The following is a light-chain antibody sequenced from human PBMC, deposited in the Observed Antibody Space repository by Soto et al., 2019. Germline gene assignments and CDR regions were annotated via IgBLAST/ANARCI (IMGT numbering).Light chain of an antibody. J-gene: IGKJ1*01. CDR3: QQYNSYWT. V-gene: IGKV1-39*01. CDR2: AAS. Sequence: SPSSLSASVGDTVTVTCRASQPIGTSLHWYQQKPGKAPKVLISAASRLQSGVPSRFSGSGSGTHFALTISNLQPDDFATYYCQQYNSYWTFGQGTKVDIK. CDR1: QPIGTS.